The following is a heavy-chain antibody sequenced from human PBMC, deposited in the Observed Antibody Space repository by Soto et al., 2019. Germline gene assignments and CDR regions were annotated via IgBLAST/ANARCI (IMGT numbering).Heavy chain of an antibody. CDR3: AEVSNLGSCTRSRRLHHFDY. CDR1: GLTFNNYA. V-gene: IGHV3-23*01. Sequence: GGSLRLSSAASGLTFNNYALSWVRQAPGKGLEWISTISDSGSTYYADSVKGRFTISRDNSRSTVYLQVYWLRADDTALYFCAEVSNLGSCTRSRRLHHFDYWAQGTRVTVS. J-gene: IGHJ4*02. D-gene: IGHD2-8*01. CDR2: ISDSGST.